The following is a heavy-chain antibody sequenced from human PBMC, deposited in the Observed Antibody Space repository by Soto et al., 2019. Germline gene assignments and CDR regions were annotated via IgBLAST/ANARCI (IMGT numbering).Heavy chain of an antibody. V-gene: IGHV4-59*01. D-gene: IGHD2-15*01. CDR1: GGSISSYY. Sequence: PSETLSLTCTVSGGSISSYYWSWIRQPPGKGLEWIGYIYYSGSTNYNPSLKSRVTISVDTSKNQFSLKLSSVTAADTAVYYCARDFGYCSGGSCYSAAYYFDYWGQGTLVTVSS. J-gene: IGHJ4*02. CDR2: IYYSGST. CDR3: ARDFGYCSGGSCYSAAYYFDY.